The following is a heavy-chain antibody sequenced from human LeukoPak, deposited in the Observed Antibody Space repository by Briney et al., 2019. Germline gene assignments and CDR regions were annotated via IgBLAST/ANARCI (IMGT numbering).Heavy chain of an antibody. D-gene: IGHD3-10*01. V-gene: IGHV3-74*01. CDR3: VRDRGGLPVVY. Sequence: GGSLRLSCAASGFTFSAYWMHWVRQVPGKGLVWVSHINSDGSTTTYADSVKGRFTISRDNARNTLFLQMKSLRAEDTAVCYCVRDRGGLPVVYWGQGSLVTVSS. J-gene: IGHJ4*02. CDR2: INSDGSTT. CDR1: GFTFSAYW.